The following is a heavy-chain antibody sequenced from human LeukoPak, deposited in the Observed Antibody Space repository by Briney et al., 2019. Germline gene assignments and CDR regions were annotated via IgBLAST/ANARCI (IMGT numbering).Heavy chain of an antibody. J-gene: IGHJ4*02. CDR2: IIPIFGTA. CDR1: GYTFTSYH. Sequence: PVASVKVSCKASGYTFTSYHMHWVRQAPGQGLEWMGGIIPIFGTANYAQKFQGRVAITADESTRTAYMKLSSLRSEDTAVYYCARPAVYQLPKEMFLYYWGQGTLVTVSS. D-gene: IGHD2-2*01. CDR3: ARPAVYQLPKEMFLYY. V-gene: IGHV1-69*13.